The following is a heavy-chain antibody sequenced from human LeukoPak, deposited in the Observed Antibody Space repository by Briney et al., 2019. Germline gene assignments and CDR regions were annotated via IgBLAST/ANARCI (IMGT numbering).Heavy chain of an antibody. J-gene: IGHJ4*02. V-gene: IGHV1-69*13. CDR2: IIPIFGTA. D-gene: IGHD6-13*01. CDR1: GGTFSSYA. Sequence: SVKVSCKASGGTFSSYAISWVRQAPGQGLEWMGGIIPIFGTANYAQKFQGRVTITADESTSTAYMELSSLRSEDTAVYHCASPGGTTAGVFDYWGQGTLVTVSS. CDR3: ASPGGTTAGVFDY.